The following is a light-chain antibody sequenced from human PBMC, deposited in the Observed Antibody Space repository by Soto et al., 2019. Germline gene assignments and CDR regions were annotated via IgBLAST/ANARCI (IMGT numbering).Light chain of an antibody. CDR3: QAPRSPAKS. V-gene: IGKV3-15*01. J-gene: IGKJ5*01. CDR2: GAS. CDR1: QSVNSN. Sequence: DPGARRASQSVNSNLTWHQQKPGQAPRLLIYGASTRATGIPARFSGSGSGTEFTLTISSLHSEDTALYCYQAPRSPAKSFAQGTRLEIK.